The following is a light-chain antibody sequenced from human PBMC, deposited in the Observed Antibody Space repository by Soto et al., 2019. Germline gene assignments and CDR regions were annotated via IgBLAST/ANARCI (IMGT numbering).Light chain of an antibody. CDR1: SSDVGGYNY. Sequence: QSVLTQPPSVSGSPGQSITISCAGTSSDVGGYNYVSWYQQHPGKAPKLIIFEVSNRPSGVSNRFSASKSVNTASLTISGLRTEDEADYFCSSYTSSNTYVFGTGTKVTVL. V-gene: IGLV2-14*01. J-gene: IGLJ1*01. CDR3: SSYTSSNTYV. CDR2: EVS.